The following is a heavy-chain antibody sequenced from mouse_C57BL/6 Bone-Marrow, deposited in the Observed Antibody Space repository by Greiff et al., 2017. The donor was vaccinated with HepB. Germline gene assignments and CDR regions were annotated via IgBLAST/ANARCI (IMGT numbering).Heavy chain of an antibody. CDR2: ISNGGGST. V-gene: IGHV5-12*01. Sequence: EVKLEESGGGLVQPGGSLKLSCAASGFTFSDYYMYWVRQTPEKRLEWVAYISNGGGSTYYPDTVKGRFTISRDKAKNTLYLQMSRLKSEDTAMYYCARHGRVSWFAYWGQGTLVTVSA. D-gene: IGHD4-1*01. CDR1: GFTFSDYY. CDR3: ARHGRVSWFAY. J-gene: IGHJ3*01.